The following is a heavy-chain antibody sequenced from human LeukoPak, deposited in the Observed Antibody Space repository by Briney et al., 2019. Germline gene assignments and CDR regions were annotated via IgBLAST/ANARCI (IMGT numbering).Heavy chain of an antibody. Sequence: GASVKVSCKASGYTFTSYGIILVRQAPGQGLEWMGWISAYNGNTNYAQKLQGRVTMATDTSTSTAYMELRSLRSVDTAVYYCARDRVDYYYDSSGYHFETFDYWGQGTLVTVSS. V-gene: IGHV1-18*01. J-gene: IGHJ4*02. CDR1: GYTFTSYG. CDR2: ISAYNGNT. D-gene: IGHD3-22*01. CDR3: ARDRVDYYYDSSGYHFETFDY.